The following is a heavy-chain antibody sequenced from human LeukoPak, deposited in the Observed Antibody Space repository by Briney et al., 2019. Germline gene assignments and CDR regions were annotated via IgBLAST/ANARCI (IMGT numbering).Heavy chain of an antibody. CDR3: ARALVHLPALVH. J-gene: IGHJ5*02. D-gene: IGHD6-6*01. V-gene: IGHV4-34*01. Sequence: SETLSLTCAVHGGSFSGYYWSWIRQPPGKGLEWIGEINHSGSTNYNPSLKSRVTISVDTSKNQFSLKLSSVTAADTAVYYCARALVHLPALVHWGQGTLVTVSS. CDR2: INHSGST. CDR1: GGSFSGYY.